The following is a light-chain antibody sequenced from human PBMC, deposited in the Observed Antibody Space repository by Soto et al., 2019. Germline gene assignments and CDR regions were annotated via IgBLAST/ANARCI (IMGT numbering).Light chain of an antibody. Sequence: DIQMTQSPSTLSASVGDRVTITCRASQSISSWLAWYQQKPGKAPNLLIYKASSLESGVPSRFSGSGSGTEFTLTISSLQPDDFATYYCQQYNSWTFGQGTKVEIK. V-gene: IGKV1-5*03. CDR2: KAS. CDR3: QQYNSWT. CDR1: QSISSW. J-gene: IGKJ1*01.